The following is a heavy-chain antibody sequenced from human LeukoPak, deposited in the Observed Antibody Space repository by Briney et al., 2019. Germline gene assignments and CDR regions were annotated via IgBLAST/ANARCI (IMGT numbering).Heavy chain of an antibody. CDR3: TRGQSYCGADCYSD. CDR2: MYTGGGR. D-gene: IGHD2-21*02. J-gene: IGHJ4*02. V-gene: IGHV3-66*01. Sequence: GGSLRLSCAASGFTFSNAWMSWVRQPPGKGLEWVSVMYTGGGRYYGDSVKGRFTISRDNSKNTVFLQMNSLRVEDTALYYCTRGQSYCGADCYSDWGQGTLVTVSS. CDR1: GFTFSNAW.